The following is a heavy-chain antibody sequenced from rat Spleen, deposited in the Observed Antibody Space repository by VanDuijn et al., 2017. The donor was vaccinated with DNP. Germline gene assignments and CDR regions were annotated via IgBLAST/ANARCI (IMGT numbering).Heavy chain of an antibody. J-gene: IGHJ3*01. CDR2: ISTGGGIT. Sequence: EVQLVESGGGLVQPGRSMKLSCAASGFTFSGYYMAWVRQAPTKGLEWVASISTGGGITYYRDSVKGRFTVSRDNAKSTLYLQMDSLRSDDTATYYCATDAAYWGQGTLVTVSS. CDR3: ATDAAY. CDR1: GFTFSGYY. V-gene: IGHV5-25*01.